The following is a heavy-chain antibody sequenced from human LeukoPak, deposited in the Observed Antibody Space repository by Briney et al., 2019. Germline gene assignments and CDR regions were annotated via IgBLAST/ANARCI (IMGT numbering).Heavy chain of an antibody. J-gene: IGHJ6*02. Sequence: PSETLSLTCDVFGGSFTDCCWTWIRQSPGKGLEWIGEINDYTGNTNYNPSLNSRVSISLEKSKNQFSLELRSVTAADTAVYYCARGRIAKIVVVHSFHYGMDVWGQGTTVTVSS. CDR3: ARGRIAKIVVVHSFHYGMDV. V-gene: IGHV4-34*01. CDR1: GGSFTDCC. CDR2: INDYTGNT. D-gene: IGHD3-22*01.